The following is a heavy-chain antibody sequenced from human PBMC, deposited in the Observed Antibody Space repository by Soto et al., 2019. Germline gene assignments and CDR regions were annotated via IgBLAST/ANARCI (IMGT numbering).Heavy chain of an antibody. Sequence: GGSLRLSCSASGFIFSNYGMHWVRQAPGKGLEWVAVISYDGSSKYHADSVKGRFTISRDNSKNILHLQMNSLRAEDTAVYYCSKDRRGGRAVLDSWGQGTPVTVSS. J-gene: IGHJ4*02. V-gene: IGHV3-30*18. CDR3: SKDRRGGRAVLDS. D-gene: IGHD2-8*01. CDR1: GFIFSNYG. CDR2: ISYDGSSK.